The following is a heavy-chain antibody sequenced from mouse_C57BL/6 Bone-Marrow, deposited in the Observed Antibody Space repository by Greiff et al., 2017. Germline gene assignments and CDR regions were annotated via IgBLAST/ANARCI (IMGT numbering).Heavy chain of an antibody. J-gene: IGHJ3*01. V-gene: IGHV1-81*01. D-gene: IGHD3-2*02. CDR2: IYPRSGNT. CDR3: AKTAQEGFAY. Sequence: VQLQQSGAELARPGASVKLSCKASGYTFTSYGISWVKQRTGQGLEWIGEIYPRSGNTYSNEKFKGKATLTADKSSSTAYMGVRSLTSGDSAVYFCAKTAQEGFAYWGQGTLGTVSA. CDR1: GYTFTSYG.